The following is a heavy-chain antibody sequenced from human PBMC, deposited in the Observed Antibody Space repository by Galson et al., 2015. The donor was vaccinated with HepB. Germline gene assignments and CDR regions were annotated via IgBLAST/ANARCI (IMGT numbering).Heavy chain of an antibody. J-gene: IGHJ3*01. CDR2: IKNKTDGETT. CDR1: GFTFSKAW. CDR3: TIQAGNSDALDF. V-gene: IGHV3-15*01. D-gene: IGHD4-23*01. Sequence: SLKLSCAAPGFTFSKAWMIWVPQAPGKGLEWVGRIKNKTDGETTDYAAPVKDRFTISRDDSQDTLYLQMSSLKIEDTAVYYCTIQAGNSDALDFWGQGTLVAVSS.